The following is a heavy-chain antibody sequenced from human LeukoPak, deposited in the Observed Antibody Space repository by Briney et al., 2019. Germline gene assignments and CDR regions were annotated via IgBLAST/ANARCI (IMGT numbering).Heavy chain of an antibody. J-gene: IGHJ3*02. CDR3: AREEDPKAFDI. CDR1: GFTFSSYS. V-gene: IGHV3-48*04. CDR2: ISSSSSTI. Sequence: GGSLRLSCAASGFTFSSYSMNWVRQAPGKGLEWVSYISSSSSTIYYADSVKGRFTISRDNAKNSLYLQMNSLRAEDTAVYYCAREEDPKAFDIWGQGTMVTVSS.